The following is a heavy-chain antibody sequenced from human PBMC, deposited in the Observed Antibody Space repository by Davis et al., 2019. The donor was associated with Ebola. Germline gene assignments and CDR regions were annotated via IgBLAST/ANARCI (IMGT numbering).Heavy chain of an antibody. J-gene: IGHJ6*02. Sequence: AASVKVSCKASGYTFTSYAMHWVRQAPGQRLEWMGWINAGNGNTKYSQKFQGRVTITRDTSASTAYMELSSLRSEDTAVYYCARGPPFNPTVTTYYYYYGMDVWGQGTTVTVSS. CDR1: GYTFTSYA. V-gene: IGHV1-3*01. CDR3: ARGPPFNPTVTTYYYYYGMDV. CDR2: INAGNGNT. D-gene: IGHD4-11*01.